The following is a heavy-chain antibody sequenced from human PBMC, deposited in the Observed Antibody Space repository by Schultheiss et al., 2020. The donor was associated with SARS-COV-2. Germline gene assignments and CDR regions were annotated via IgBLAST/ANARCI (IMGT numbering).Heavy chain of an antibody. CDR2: ISGSGGST. V-gene: IGHV3-23*01. D-gene: IGHD3-10*01. CDR3: AKNGGPWFGELSRAYYFDY. J-gene: IGHJ4*02. CDR1: GFTFSSYA. Sequence: GGSLRLSCAASGFTFSSYAMSWVRQAPGKGLEWVSAISGSGGSTYYADSVKGRFTISRDNSKNTLYLQTNSLRAEDTAVYYCAKNGGPWFGELSRAYYFDYWGQGTLVTVSS.